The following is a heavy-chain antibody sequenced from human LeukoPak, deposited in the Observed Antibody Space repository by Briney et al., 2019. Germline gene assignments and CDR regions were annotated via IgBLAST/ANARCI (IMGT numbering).Heavy chain of an antibody. Sequence: GGSLRLSCAASGFTFSSYSMNWVRQAPGKGLEWVSYISSSSSTIYYADSVKSRFTISRDNSKNTLYLQMNSLRAEDTAVNYCAKDGSRGYSYDSFDYWGQGTLVTVSS. CDR3: AKDGSRGYSYDSFDY. J-gene: IGHJ4*02. CDR1: GFTFSSYS. D-gene: IGHD5-18*01. CDR2: ISSSSSTI. V-gene: IGHV3-48*01.